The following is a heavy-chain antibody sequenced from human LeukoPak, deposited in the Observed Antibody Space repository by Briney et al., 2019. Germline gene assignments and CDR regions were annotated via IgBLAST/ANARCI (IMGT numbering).Heavy chain of an antibody. D-gene: IGHD1-26*01. V-gene: IGHV4-59*01. CDR2: IYYSGST. CDR1: GGSIRNYY. CDR3: ARDRTSGSPHYYYYGMDV. J-gene: IGHJ6*02. Sequence: SETLSLTCTVSGGSIRNYYWSWIRQPPGKGLEWIGFIYYSGSTNYNPSLKSRVTISVDTSKNQFSLKLSSVTAADTAVYYCARDRTSGSPHYYYYGMDVWGQGTTVTVSS.